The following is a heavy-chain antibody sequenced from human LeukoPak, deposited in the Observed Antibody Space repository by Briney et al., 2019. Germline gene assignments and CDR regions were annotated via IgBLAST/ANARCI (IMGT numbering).Heavy chain of an antibody. CDR2: IYYSGST. CDR3: ARESFPITMVRGEYYFDN. V-gene: IGHV4-31*03. D-gene: IGHD3-10*01. Sequence: SETLSLTCTVSGGSISSGGYYWSWIRQHPGKGLEWIGYIYYSGSTPNPPSLKSRFTISVDTSTNQFSLQLSSVTAADTAVYYCARESFPITMVRGEYYFDNWGQGTLVTVSS. CDR1: GGSISSGGYY. J-gene: IGHJ4*02.